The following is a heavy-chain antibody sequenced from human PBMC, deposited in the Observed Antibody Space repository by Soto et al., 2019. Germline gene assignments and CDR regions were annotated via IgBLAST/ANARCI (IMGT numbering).Heavy chain of an antibody. CDR2: ISSSSSYI. V-gene: IGHV3-21*01. Sequence: PGGSLRLSCAASGSTFSSYSMNWVRQAPGKGLEWVSSISSSSSYIYYADSVKGRFTISRDNAKNSLYLQMNSLRAEDTAVYYCARASYTDYYYGMDVWGQGTTVTL. J-gene: IGHJ6*02. D-gene: IGHD1-26*01. CDR3: ARASYTDYYYGMDV. CDR1: GSTFSSYS.